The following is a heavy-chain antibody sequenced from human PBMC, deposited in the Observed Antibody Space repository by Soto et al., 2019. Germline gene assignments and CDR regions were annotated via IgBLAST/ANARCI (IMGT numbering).Heavy chain of an antibody. J-gene: IGHJ5*02. Sequence: SETLSLTCAVSGDSISGGYYWAWIRQPPGKGLEWIASIYHSGTTYYNPSLKSRVTISVDTSKNQFSLRLTPVTAADSAMYYCARGRTEAGYYYGSGSSWFDPWGQGTLVTVSS. D-gene: IGHD3-10*01. CDR3: ARGRTEAGYYYGSGSSWFDP. CDR2: IYHSGTT. CDR1: GDSISGGYY. V-gene: IGHV4-38-2*01.